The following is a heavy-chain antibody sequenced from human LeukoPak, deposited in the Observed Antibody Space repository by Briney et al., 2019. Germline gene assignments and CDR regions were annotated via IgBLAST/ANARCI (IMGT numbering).Heavy chain of an antibody. CDR1: GYTFTSYD. CDR2: MNPNSGNT. Sequence: ASVKVSCKASGYTFTSYDINWVRQATGQGLEWMGWMNPNSGNTGYAQKLQGRVTMTRNTSISTAYMELSSLRSEDTAVYYCARGRGEDVLRFLEWLSKPYYFDYWGQGTLVTVSS. J-gene: IGHJ4*02. D-gene: IGHD3-3*01. CDR3: ARGRGEDVLRFLEWLSKPYYFDY. V-gene: IGHV1-8*01.